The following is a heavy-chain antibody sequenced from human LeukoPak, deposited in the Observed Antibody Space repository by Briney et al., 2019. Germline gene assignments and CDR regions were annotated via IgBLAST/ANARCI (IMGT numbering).Heavy chain of an antibody. J-gene: IGHJ4*02. Sequence: PGGYLRLSCAASGFTFSSYAMNWVRQAPGKGLEWVSGIGYGGGNTYYADSVKGRFTISRDNSKNTLYLQMNSLRPEDTAVYYCAKGSYRTSSFGSGDYWGQGTLVTVSS. CDR2: IGYGGGNT. D-gene: IGHD1-26*01. CDR3: AKGSYRTSSFGSGDY. CDR1: GFTFSSYA. V-gene: IGHV3-23*01.